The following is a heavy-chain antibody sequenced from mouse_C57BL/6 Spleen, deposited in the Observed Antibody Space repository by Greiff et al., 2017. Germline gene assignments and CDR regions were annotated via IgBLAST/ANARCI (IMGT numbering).Heavy chain of an antibody. V-gene: IGHV5-6*02. CDR2: ISSGGSYT. Sequence: DVMLVESGGDLVKPGGSLKLSCAASGFTFSSYGMSWVRQTPDKRLAWVATISSGGSYTYYPDSVKGRFTISRDNAKNTLYLQMSSLKSEDTAMYYCARDGNYGGWYFDVWGTGTTVTVSS. CDR1: GFTFSSYG. D-gene: IGHD2-1*01. CDR3: ARDGNYGGWYFDV. J-gene: IGHJ1*03.